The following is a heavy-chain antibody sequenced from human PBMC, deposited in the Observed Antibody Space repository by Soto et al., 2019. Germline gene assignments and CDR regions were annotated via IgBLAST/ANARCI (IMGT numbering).Heavy chain of an antibody. CDR3: ARGGYSRTQHLDY. D-gene: IGHD6-13*01. CDR2: INPSGGGT. J-gene: IGHJ4*02. V-gene: IGHV1-46*01. Sequence: ASVKVSCKASGYTFTDYYMHWVRQAPGQGLEWMGIINPSGGGTSYAQKFQGRVTMTRDTSTSTVYMELSSLRSDDTAVFYCARGGYSRTQHLDYWGQGTLVTVSS. CDR1: GYTFTDYY.